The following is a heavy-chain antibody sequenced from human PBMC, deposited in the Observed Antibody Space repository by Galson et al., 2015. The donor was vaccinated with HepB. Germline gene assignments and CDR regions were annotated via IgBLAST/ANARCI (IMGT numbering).Heavy chain of an antibody. V-gene: IGHV3-30*18. J-gene: IGHJ6*02. Sequence: SLRLSCAASGFTFSSYGMHWVRQAPGKGLEWVAVISYDGSNKYYADSVKGRFTISRDNSKNTLYLQMNSLRAEDTAVYYCAKEGSSHKTMEPYYYYGMDVWGQGTTVTVSS. CDR2: ISYDGSNK. D-gene: IGHD6-6*01. CDR1: GFTFSSYG. CDR3: AKEGSSHKTMEPYYYYGMDV.